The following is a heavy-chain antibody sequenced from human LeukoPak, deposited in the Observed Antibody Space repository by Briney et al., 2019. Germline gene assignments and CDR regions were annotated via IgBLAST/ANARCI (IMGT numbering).Heavy chain of an antibody. J-gene: IGHJ4*02. Sequence: GGSLRLSCAASGFTFDDYAMHWVRQAPGKGLEWVSLISGDGGSTYYADSVRGRFTISRDNSKNSLYLQMNSLRTEDTALYYCAIAHREGNLGEDYWGQGTLVTVSS. CDR2: ISGDGGST. V-gene: IGHV3-43*02. CDR3: AIAHREGNLGEDY. CDR1: GFTFDDYA. D-gene: IGHD1-14*01.